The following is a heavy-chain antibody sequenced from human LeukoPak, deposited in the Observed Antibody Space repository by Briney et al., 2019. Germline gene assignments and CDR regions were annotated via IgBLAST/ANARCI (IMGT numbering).Heavy chain of an antibody. CDR2: IIPIFGTA. J-gene: IGHJ3*02. V-gene: IGHV1-69*13. CDR3: ARNKAGSGDAFDI. Sequence: GASVKVSCKASGGTFSSYAISWVRQAPGQGLEWMGGIIPIFGTANYAQKFQGRVTITADESTSTAYMELSSLRSEDTAVYYCARNKAGSGDAFDIWGQGTMVTVSS. D-gene: IGHD6-25*01. CDR1: GGTFSSYA.